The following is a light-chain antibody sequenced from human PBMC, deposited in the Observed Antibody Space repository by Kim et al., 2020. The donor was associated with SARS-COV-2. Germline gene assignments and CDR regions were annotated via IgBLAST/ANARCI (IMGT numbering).Light chain of an antibody. CDR1: RSDVGGYNY. CDR2: DVS. CDR3: SSYTSSSTRV. J-gene: IGLJ3*02. Sequence: GQSSTISCNGTRSDVGGYNYVSWYQQHPGKDPKIMIYDVSNRPSGVSNRFSGSKSGNTASLTISGLQAEDEADYYCSSYTSSSTRVFGGGPKLTVL. V-gene: IGLV2-14*03.